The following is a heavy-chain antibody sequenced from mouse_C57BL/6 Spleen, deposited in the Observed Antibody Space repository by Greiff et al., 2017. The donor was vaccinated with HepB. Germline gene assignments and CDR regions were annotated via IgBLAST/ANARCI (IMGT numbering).Heavy chain of an antibody. D-gene: IGHD1-3*01. CDR2: IYPGSGST. J-gene: IGHJ4*01. V-gene: IGHV1-55*01. Sequence: QVHVKQPGAELVKPGASVKMSCKASGYTFTSYWITWVKQRPGQGLEWIGDIYPGSGSTNYNEKFKSKATLTVDTSSSTAYMQLSSLTSEDSAVYYCARSTKAMDYWGQGTSVTVSS. CDR3: ARSTKAMDY. CDR1: GYTFTSYW.